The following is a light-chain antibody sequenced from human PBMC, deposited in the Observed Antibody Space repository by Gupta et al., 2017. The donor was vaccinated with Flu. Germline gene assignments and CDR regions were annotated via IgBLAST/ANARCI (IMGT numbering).Light chain of an antibody. CDR3: FSNNVIGARLV. CDR2: GVD. Sequence: QSALTHPASVSVSPGQSITISCTGTISDVGVYGLVYWYQQSPGKVPQRIIYGVDKRPSGISDRFSGPNYVKTASLYNXWXQSEEEXDYYCFSNNVIGARLVFGGGTKVT. V-gene: IGLV2-23*02. CDR1: ISDVGVYGL. J-gene: IGLJ2*01.